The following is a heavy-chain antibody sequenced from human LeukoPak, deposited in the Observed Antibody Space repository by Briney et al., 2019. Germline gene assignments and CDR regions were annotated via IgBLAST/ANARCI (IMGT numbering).Heavy chain of an antibody. Sequence: GGSLRLSCAASGFTFSSYSMNWVRQAPGKGLGWVSSISSSSSYIYYADSVKGRFTISRDNAKNSLYLQMNSLRAEDTAVYYCARDGDWGRLGDYWGQGTLVTVSS. CDR3: ARDGDWGRLGDY. CDR1: GFTFSSYS. D-gene: IGHD3-16*01. CDR2: ISSSSSYI. V-gene: IGHV3-21*01. J-gene: IGHJ4*02.